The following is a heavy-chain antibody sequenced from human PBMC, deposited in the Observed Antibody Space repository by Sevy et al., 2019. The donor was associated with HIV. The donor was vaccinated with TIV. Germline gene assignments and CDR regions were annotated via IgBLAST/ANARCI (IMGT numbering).Heavy chain of an antibody. CDR2: ISAYNGNT. CDR1: GYTFTSYG. Sequence: ASVKVSCKASGYTFTSYGISWVRQAPGQGLEWMGWISAYNGNTNYAQKLQGRVTMTTDTSTSTVYMELRSLRSDDTAVYYCARDVDIVATIVDAFDYWGQGTLVTVSS. D-gene: IGHD5-12*01. V-gene: IGHV1-18*01. J-gene: IGHJ4*02. CDR3: ARDVDIVATIVDAFDY.